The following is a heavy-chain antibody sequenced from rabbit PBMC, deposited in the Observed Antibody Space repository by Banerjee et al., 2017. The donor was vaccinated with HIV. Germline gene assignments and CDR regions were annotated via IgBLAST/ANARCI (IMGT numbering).Heavy chain of an antibody. CDR3: ARDAGYAAYGYVDLNL. J-gene: IGHJ4*01. V-gene: IGHV1S45*01. CDR2: IGAAST. D-gene: IGHD6-1*01. CDR1: GFSFSNKYV. Sequence: QQQLVESGGGPVKPEGSLTLTCKASGFSFSNKYVMCWVRQAPGKGLEWIACIGAASTYYATWAKGRFTISKPSSTTVTLQMTSLTAADTATYFCARDAGYAAYGYVDLNLWGQGTLVTVS.